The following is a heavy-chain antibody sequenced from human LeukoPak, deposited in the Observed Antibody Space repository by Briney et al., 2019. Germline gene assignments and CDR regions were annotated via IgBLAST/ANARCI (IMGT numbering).Heavy chain of an antibody. CDR2: INHSGST. CDR1: GGSFSGYY. V-gene: IGHV4-34*01. J-gene: IGHJ5*02. CDR3: ARNGPRYCSSTSCSLNWFDP. Sequence: SETLSLTCAVYGGSFSGYYWSWIRQPPGKGLEWIGEINHSGSTNYNPSLKSRVTISVDTSKNQFSLKLSSVTAADTAVYYCARNGPRYCSSTSCSLNWFDPWGQGTLVTVSS. D-gene: IGHD2-2*01.